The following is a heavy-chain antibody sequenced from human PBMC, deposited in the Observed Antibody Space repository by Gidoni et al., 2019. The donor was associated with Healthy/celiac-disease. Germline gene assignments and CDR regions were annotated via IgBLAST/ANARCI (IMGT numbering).Heavy chain of an antibody. V-gene: IGHV3-23*01. J-gene: IGHJ3*02. CDR2: SSGSGGRK. CDR1: GFPFRRYA. D-gene: IGHD3-10*01. Sequence: EVQLLESGVGSLRLSCSASGFPFRRYAMSWVREAPGKGLEWVSASSGSGGRKYYADVVKGGFIISRDNTKNTLYLKMNSRRDEDTAVYYCATVYGAGSDGDAFDIWGQGTMVTVSS. CDR3: ATVYGAGSDGDAFDI.